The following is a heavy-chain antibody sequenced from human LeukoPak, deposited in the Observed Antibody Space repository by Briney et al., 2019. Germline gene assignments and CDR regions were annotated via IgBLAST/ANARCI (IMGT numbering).Heavy chain of an antibody. Sequence: GASVKVSCKASGYTFTAYYMHWVRQAPGQGLEWMGWINPNSGGTNYAQKFQGRVTMTRDTSISTAYMELSRLRSDDTAVYYCAREDFDWLSNYYYYYMDVWGKGTTVTVSS. J-gene: IGHJ6*03. CDR1: GYTFTAYY. V-gene: IGHV1-2*02. D-gene: IGHD3-9*01. CDR3: AREDFDWLSNYYYYYMDV. CDR2: INPNSGGT.